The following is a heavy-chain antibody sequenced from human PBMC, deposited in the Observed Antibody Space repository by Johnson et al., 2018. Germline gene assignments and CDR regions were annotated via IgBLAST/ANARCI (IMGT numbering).Heavy chain of an antibody. CDR3: ARNRGGVTHDAFDI. CDR1: GFTFSSYS. J-gene: IGHJ3*02. CDR2: ISSSSSYI. V-gene: IGHV3-21*01. Sequence: VQLQESGGGLVKPGGSLRLSCAASGFTFSSYSMNWVRQAPGKGLEWVSSISSSSSYIYYADSVKGRFTISRDNAKNSLYLQMNSLRAEDTAVYYCARNRGGVTHDAFDIWGQGTMVTVSS. D-gene: IGHD2-21*02.